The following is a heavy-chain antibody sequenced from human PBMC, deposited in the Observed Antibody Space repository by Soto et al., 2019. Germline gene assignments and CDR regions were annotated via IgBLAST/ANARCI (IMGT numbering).Heavy chain of an antibody. J-gene: IGHJ6*02. Sequence: ASVKVSCKVSGYTLTELSMHWVRQAPGKGLEWMGGFDPEDGETIYAQKFQGRVTMTEDTSTDTAYMELSSLRSEDTAVYYCATPAAMRYYYYYGMDVWGQGTTVTVSS. CDR2: FDPEDGET. CDR3: ATPAAMRYYYYYGMDV. D-gene: IGHD2-2*01. V-gene: IGHV1-24*01. CDR1: GYTLTELS.